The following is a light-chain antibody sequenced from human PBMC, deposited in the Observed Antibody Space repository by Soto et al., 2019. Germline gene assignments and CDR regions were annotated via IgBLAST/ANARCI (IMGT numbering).Light chain of an antibody. CDR2: GAS. Sequence: EIVLTQSPGTLSLSPGERATLSCRASQSVRSNYVAWYQQKPGQAPRLLIHGASSRATGIPDRFSGSGSGTDFTLTISRLEPEDFAVYYCQQYGSSKTFRQGTKVDIK. V-gene: IGKV3-20*01. J-gene: IGKJ1*01. CDR3: QQYGSSKT. CDR1: QSVRSNY.